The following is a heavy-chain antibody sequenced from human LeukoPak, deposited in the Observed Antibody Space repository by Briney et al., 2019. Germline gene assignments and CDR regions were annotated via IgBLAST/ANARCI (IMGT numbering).Heavy chain of an antibody. CDR2: ISYDGSNK. CDR1: GFTFSSYG. CDR3: AKDLFKAAAPDY. J-gene: IGHJ4*02. D-gene: IGHD6-13*01. V-gene: IGHV3-30*18. Sequence: PGRSLRLSCAASGFTFSSYGMHWVRQAPGKGLEWVAVISYDGSNKYYADSVKGRFTISRDNSKNTLYLQMNSPRAEDTAVYYCAKDLFKAAAPDYWGQGTLVTVSS.